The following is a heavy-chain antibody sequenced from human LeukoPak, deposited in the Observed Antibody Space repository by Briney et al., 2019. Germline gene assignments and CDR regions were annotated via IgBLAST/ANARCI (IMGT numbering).Heavy chain of an antibody. D-gene: IGHD3-10*01. CDR3: ARGRVNTRVRGANYYYGMDV. J-gene: IGHJ6*04. CDR1: GGSFSGYY. V-gene: IGHV4-34*01. CDR2: INHSGST. Sequence: SETLSLTCAVYGGSFSGYYWSWIRQPPGKGLEWIGEINHSGSTNYNPSLKSRVTISVDTSKNQFSLKLSSVTAADTAVYYCARGRVNTRVRGANYYYGMDVWGKGTTVTVSS.